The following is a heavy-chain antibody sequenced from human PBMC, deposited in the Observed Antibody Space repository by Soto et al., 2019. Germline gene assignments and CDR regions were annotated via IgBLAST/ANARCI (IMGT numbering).Heavy chain of an antibody. Sequence: SETLSLTCTVSGGSISSYYWSWIRQPPGKGLEWIGYIYYSGSTNYNPSLKSQVTISVDTSKNQFSLKLSSVTAADTAVYYCARHLSITMIPPGWYFDYWGQGTLDTVSS. D-gene: IGHD3-22*01. CDR1: GGSISSYY. V-gene: IGHV4-59*08. CDR3: ARHLSITMIPPGWYFDY. J-gene: IGHJ4*02. CDR2: IYYSGST.